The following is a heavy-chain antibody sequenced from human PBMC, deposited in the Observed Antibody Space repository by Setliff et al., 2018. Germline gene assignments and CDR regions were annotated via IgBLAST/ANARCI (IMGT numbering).Heavy chain of an antibody. CDR3: AAAPAGSDVFDM. D-gene: IGHD6-13*01. CDR1: GFTFSGSA. CDR2: IRSKADSYPT. J-gene: IGHJ3*02. Sequence: GSLRLSCAASGFTFSGSAMYWVRQASGKGLEWVGRIRSKADSYPTAYAASVKGRFTISRDDSKNTAYLQMNSLKTEDTAVYYCAAAPAGSDVFDMWGQGTMVTVS. V-gene: IGHV3-73*01.